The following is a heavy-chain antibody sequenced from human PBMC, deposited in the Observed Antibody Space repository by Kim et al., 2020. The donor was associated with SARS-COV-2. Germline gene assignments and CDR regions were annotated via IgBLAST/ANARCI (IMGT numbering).Heavy chain of an antibody. D-gene: IGHD2-21*02. V-gene: IGHV4-39*01. Sequence: SETLSLTCTVSGGSISSSSYYWGWIRQPPGKGLEWIGSIYYSGSTYYNPSLKSRVTISVDTSKNQFSLKLSSVTAADTAVYYSARRGGTVVTRYWYFDLWGRGTLVTVSS. CDR3: ARRGGTVVTRYWYFDL. CDR1: GGSISSSSYY. CDR2: IYYSGST. J-gene: IGHJ2*01.